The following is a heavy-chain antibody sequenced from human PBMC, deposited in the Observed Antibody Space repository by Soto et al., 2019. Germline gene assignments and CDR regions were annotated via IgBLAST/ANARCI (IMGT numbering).Heavy chain of an antibody. D-gene: IGHD3-22*01. V-gene: IGHV5-51*01. J-gene: IGHJ4*02. CDR3: ALGFYYSSGYPCYY. Sequence: EVQVVQSGAEVKKPGESLKISCKSSGYTITSYWIDWVRQMPGKGLEWMGIISPGDSDTKYSPSFQGQVTISADKSISTAYLQWSSLKASDTAMYYCALGFYYSSGYPCYYWGQGTLVTVSS. CDR1: GYTITSYW. CDR2: ISPGDSDT.